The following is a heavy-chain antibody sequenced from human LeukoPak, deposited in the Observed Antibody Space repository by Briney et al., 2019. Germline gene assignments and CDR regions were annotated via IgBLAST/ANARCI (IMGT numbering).Heavy chain of an antibody. D-gene: IGHD1-14*01. J-gene: IGHJ2*01. Sequence: ASVKVSCTASGYSFTSFDINWVRQASGQGLERMGWMNPHSGKSGFAQKFQGRVILTSNTSISTVYMELSSLRSEDSAIYYCARRNRAYWYFDLWGRGTPVTVSS. CDR1: GYSFTSFD. CDR2: MNPHSGKS. CDR3: ARRNRAYWYFDL. V-gene: IGHV1-8*01.